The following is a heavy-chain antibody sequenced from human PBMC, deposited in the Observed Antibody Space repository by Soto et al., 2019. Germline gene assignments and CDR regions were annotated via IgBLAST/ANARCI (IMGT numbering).Heavy chain of an antibody. CDR3: ARGRIKIFGVVVYYYYGMDV. D-gene: IGHD3-3*01. Sequence: PSEILSLTCTVSGGSISSYYWSWIRQPPGKGLEWIGSIYYSGSTYYNPSLKSRVTISVDTSKNQFSLKLSSVTAADTAVYYCARGRIKIFGVVVYYYYGMDVWGQGTTVTVSS. CDR1: GGSISSYY. V-gene: IGHV4-59*05. J-gene: IGHJ6*02. CDR2: IYYSGST.